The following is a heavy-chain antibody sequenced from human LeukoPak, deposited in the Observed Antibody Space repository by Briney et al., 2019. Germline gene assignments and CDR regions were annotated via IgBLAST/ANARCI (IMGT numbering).Heavy chain of an antibody. Sequence: GESLKISCKGSGYSFTSYWIGWVRQMPGKGLEWMGIIYPGDSDTRYSPSFQGQVTISADKSISTAYLQWSSLKASDTAMYYCASPPLAPDDAFDIWGQGTMVTVSS. CDR1: GYSFTSYW. CDR3: ASPPLAPDDAFDI. D-gene: IGHD1-14*01. V-gene: IGHV5-51*01. CDR2: IYPGDSDT. J-gene: IGHJ3*02.